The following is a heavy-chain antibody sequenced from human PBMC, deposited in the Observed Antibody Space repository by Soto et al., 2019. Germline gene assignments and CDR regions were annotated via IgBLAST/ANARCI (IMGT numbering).Heavy chain of an antibody. CDR1: GGSISSGGYS. CDR3: AISFWSGYYLRDY. Sequence: SETLSLTCAVSGGSISSGGYSWSWIRQPPGKGLEWIGYIYHSGSTYYNPSLKSRVTISVDTSKNQFSLKLSSVTAADTAVYYCAISFWSGYYLRDYWGQGTLVTVSS. D-gene: IGHD3-3*01. V-gene: IGHV4-30-2*01. CDR2: IYHSGST. J-gene: IGHJ4*02.